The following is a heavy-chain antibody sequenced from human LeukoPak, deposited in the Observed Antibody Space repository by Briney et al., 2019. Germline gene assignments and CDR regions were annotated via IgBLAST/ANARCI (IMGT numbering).Heavy chain of an antibody. Sequence: PSETLSLTCAVSGGSISSNNWWSWVRQPPGKGLEWIAEIYHSGSTNYNPSLKSRVTISVDKSKNQLSLKVSSVTAADTAVYYCARSSTRSGVDFDYWGQGTLVTVSS. CDR2: IYHSGST. J-gene: IGHJ4*02. CDR1: GGSISSNNW. V-gene: IGHV4-4*02. D-gene: IGHD3-10*01. CDR3: ARSSTRSGVDFDY.